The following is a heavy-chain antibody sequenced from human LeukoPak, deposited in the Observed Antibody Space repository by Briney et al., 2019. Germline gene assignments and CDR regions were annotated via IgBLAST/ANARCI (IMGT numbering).Heavy chain of an antibody. V-gene: IGHV4-39*01. Sequence: SETLSLTCTVSGGSISSSSYYWGWIRQPPGKGLEWIGSIYYSGSTYYNPSLKSRVTISVDTSKNQFSLKLSSVTAADTAVYYCARRLYCSSTSCYYFYYYGMDVWGQGTTVTVSS. J-gene: IGHJ6*02. CDR2: IYYSGST. CDR3: ARRLYCSSTSCYYFYYYGMDV. CDR1: GGSISSSSYY. D-gene: IGHD2-2*01.